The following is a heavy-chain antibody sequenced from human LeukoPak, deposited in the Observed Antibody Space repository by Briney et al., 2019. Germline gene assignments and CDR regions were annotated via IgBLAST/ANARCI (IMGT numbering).Heavy chain of an antibody. CDR1: GFTFSSYG. J-gene: IGHJ1*01. Sequence: GGSLRLTCAASGFTFSSYGMHWVRQAPGKGLEWVAFIRYDGSNKYYADSVKGRFTISRDNSKNTPYLQMNSLRAEDTAVYYCAPGVGIAVAGNAEYFQHWGQGTLVTVSS. D-gene: IGHD6-19*01. CDR2: IRYDGSNK. V-gene: IGHV3-30*02. CDR3: APGVGIAVAGNAEYFQH.